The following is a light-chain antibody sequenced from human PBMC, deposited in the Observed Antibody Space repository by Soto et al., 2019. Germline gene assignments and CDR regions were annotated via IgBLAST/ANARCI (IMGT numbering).Light chain of an antibody. J-gene: IGKJ1*01. CDR2: AAS. CDR1: QGINNY. CDR3: QYYKSAPRT. Sequence: DIPMTQSPSSLSASVGDRVVITCRASQGINNYLAWYQHKPGKLPDLLLVAASTLQSGVPSRFSGSGSGTDFTLTISSLQPEDVATYYCQYYKSAPRTFGQGTKVEIK. V-gene: IGKV1-27*01.